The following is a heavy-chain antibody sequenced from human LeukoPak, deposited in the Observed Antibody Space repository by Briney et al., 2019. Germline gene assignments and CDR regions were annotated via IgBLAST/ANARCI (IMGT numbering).Heavy chain of an antibody. CDR1: GYTFSGYY. CDR3: ARDYYDSSGYSHKFDY. D-gene: IGHD3-22*01. CDR2: INPNSGGT. V-gene: IGHV1-2*02. J-gene: IGHJ4*02. Sequence: ASVKVSCKASGYTFSGYYMHWVRQAPGQGLEWMGWINPNSGGTNYAQKFQGRVTMTRDTSISTAYMELSRLRSDDTAVYYCARDYYDSSGYSHKFDYWGQGTLVTVSS.